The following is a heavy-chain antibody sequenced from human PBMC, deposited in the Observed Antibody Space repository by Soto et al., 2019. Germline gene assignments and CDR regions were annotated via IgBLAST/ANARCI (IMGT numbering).Heavy chain of an antibody. CDR3: ARGKNSGYYRTVDY. Sequence: QVQLVASGGGVVQPGRSLSLSCAASGFTLSGHGLHWVRQAPGKGLEWVAVVTHDGTERHYPDSVKGRFTITRDISKNTFYLQMNSLRVEDTAMYYCARGKNSGYYRTVDYWGQGTLVTVSS. CDR2: VTHDGTER. J-gene: IGHJ4*02. D-gene: IGHD3-10*01. V-gene: IGHV3-30*03. CDR1: GFTLSGHG.